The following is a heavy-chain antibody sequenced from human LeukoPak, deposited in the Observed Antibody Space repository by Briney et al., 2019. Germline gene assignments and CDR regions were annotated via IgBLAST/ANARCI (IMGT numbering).Heavy chain of an antibody. CDR2: INPDGSAK. CDR1: GFTLSTYW. D-gene: IGHD3-16*01. CDR3: ASWGAGGNS. J-gene: IGHJ4*02. V-gene: IGHV3-7*01. Sequence: GGSLRLSCEASGFTLSTYWMNWLREVPGKGLEWVANINPDGSAKRYVDSVKGRFTIARDNADNSLSLQMNSLRAEDTAVYYCASWGAGGNSWGQGTLVTVSS.